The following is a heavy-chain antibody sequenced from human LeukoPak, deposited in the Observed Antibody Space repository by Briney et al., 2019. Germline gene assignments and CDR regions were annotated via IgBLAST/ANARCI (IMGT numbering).Heavy chain of an antibody. CDR2: IYTSGST. CDR1: GGSISSGSYY. Sequence: PSETLSLTCTVSGGSISSGSYYWSWIRQPAGKGLEWIGRIYTSGSTNHNPSLKSRVTISVDTSKNQFSLKLSSVTAADTAVYYCARGVVVAARKWFDPWGQGTLVTVSS. J-gene: IGHJ5*02. D-gene: IGHD2-15*01. CDR3: ARGVVVAARKWFDP. V-gene: IGHV4-61*02.